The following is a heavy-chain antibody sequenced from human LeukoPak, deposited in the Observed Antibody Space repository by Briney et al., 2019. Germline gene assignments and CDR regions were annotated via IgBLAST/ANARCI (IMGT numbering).Heavy chain of an antibody. CDR3: ARGNGYGYPDY. D-gene: IGHD5-18*01. J-gene: IGHJ4*02. CDR1: GFTFSSYW. V-gene: IGHV3-74*01. CDR2: INSDGSST. Sequence: GGSLRLSCAASGFTFSSYWMHWVRQAPGKGLVWVSRINSDGSSTSYADSVKGRFTISRDNAKNTLYLQMNSLRAEDTAVYYCARGNGYGYPDYWGQGTLVTVSS.